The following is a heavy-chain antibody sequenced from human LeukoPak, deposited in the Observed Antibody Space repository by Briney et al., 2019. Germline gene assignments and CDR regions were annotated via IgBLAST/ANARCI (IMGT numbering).Heavy chain of an antibody. V-gene: IGHV3-21*01. CDR3: ARDETPTNGYDSYDF. J-gene: IGHJ4*02. D-gene: IGHD5-12*01. CDR1: GFTFSSYS. Sequence: GGSLRLSCAASGFTFSSYSMNWVRQAPGKGLEWVSSISSSSSYIYYADSVKGRFTISRDNAKNSLYLQMNSLRAEDTAVYYCARDETPTNGYDSYDFWGQGTLVTVST. CDR2: ISSSSSYI.